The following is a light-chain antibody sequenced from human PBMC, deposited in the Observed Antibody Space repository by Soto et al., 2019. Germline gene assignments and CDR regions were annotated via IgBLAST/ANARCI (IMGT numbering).Light chain of an antibody. V-gene: IGLV2-23*01. CDR3: WSYAVGRTYV. CDR2: EDT. J-gene: IGLJ1*01. Sequence: QSVLTQPASVSGSAGHSITISCTGSSSDVGNYNLVSWYQQHPGKAPKLMIYEDTKWPSGVSNRFSGSKSGNTAYLTISGLQAEEDADYYCWSYAVGRTYVFGTGTKVTVL. CDR1: SSDVGNYNL.